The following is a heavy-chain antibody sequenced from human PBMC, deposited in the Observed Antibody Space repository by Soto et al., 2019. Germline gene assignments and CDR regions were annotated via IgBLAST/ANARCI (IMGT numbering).Heavy chain of an antibody. Sequence: GGSLRLSCAASGFTFSSYGMHWVRQAPGKGLEWVAVIWYDGSNKYYADSVKGRFTISRDNSKNTLYLQMNSLRAEDTAVYYCARDGIIAVAGSSFSYYYYYGMDVWGQGTTVTVSS. V-gene: IGHV3-33*01. J-gene: IGHJ6*02. CDR3: ARDGIIAVAGSSFSYYYYYGMDV. D-gene: IGHD6-19*01. CDR1: GFTFSSYG. CDR2: IWYDGSNK.